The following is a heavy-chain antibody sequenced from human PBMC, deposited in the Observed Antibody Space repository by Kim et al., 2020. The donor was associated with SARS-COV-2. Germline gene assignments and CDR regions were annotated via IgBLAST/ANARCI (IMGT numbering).Heavy chain of an antibody. V-gene: IGHV1-3*01. CDR1: GYTFTSYA. Sequence: ASVKVSCKASGYTFTSYAMHWVRQAPGQRLEWMGWINAGNGNTKYSQKCQGRVTITRDTSASTAYMELSSLRSEDTAVYYCARNSDYGSGSYLFWFDPWGQGTLVTVSS. CDR2: INAGNGNT. J-gene: IGHJ5*02. CDR3: ARNSDYGSGSYLFWFDP. D-gene: IGHD3-10*01.